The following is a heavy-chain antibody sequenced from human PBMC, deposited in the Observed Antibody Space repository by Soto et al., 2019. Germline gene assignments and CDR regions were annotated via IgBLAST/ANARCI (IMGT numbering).Heavy chain of an antibody. CDR1: GDSVSSNSAA. Sequence: SQTLSLTCAISGDSVSSNSAAWNWIRQSPSRGLEWLGRTYYRSKWYNDYAVSVKSRITINPDTSKNQFSLQLNSVTPEDTAVYYCAKTGQPSLGELSKNWFDPWGQGTLVTVS. D-gene: IGHD3-16*02. V-gene: IGHV6-1*01. J-gene: IGHJ5*02. CDR2: TYYRSKWYN. CDR3: AKTGQPSLGELSKNWFDP.